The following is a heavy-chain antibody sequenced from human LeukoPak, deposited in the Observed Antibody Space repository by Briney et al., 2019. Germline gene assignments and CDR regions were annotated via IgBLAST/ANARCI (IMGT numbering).Heavy chain of an antibody. D-gene: IGHD3-22*01. J-gene: IGHJ6*03. CDR2: INHSGST. CDR1: GGSFSGYY. V-gene: IGHV4-34*01. CDR3: ARTSMIVVVRNYYYYMDV. Sequence: SETLSLTCAVYGGSFSGYYWSWIRQPPGKGLEWIGEINHSGSTNYNPYLKSRVTISVDTSKNQFSLKLSSVTAADTAVYYCARTSMIVVVRNYYYYMDVWGNGTTVTVSS.